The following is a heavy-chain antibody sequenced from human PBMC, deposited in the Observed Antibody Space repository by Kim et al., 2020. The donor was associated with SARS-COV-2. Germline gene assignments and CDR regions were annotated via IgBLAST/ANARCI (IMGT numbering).Heavy chain of an antibody. V-gene: IGHV3-21*01. Sequence: GGSLRLSCAASGFTFSSYSMNWVRQAPGQGLSWVSSIRSILISLYSSASVKGRFTISRDNAKNSLYLQMNSLRAEDTAVYYCARDRRHYDSSGIGAWGQGTLVPVSS. CDR2: IRSILISL. CDR3: ARDRRHYDSSGIGA. D-gene: IGHD3-22*01. J-gene: IGHJ5*02. CDR1: GFTFSSYS.